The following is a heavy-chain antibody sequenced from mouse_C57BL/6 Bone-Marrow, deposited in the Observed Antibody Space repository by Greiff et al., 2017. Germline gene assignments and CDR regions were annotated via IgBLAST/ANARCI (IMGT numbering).Heavy chain of an antibody. CDR1: GYSITSGYY. CDR3: ARGGPPPRGYFDY. J-gene: IGHJ2*01. Sequence: EVKLQESGPGLVKPSQSLSLTCSVTGYSITSGYYWNWIRQFPGNKLEWMGYISYDGSNNYNPSLKNRISITRDTSKNQFFLKLNSVTTEDTATYYCARGGPPPRGYFDYWGQGTTLTVSS. CDR2: ISYDGSN. V-gene: IGHV3-6*01.